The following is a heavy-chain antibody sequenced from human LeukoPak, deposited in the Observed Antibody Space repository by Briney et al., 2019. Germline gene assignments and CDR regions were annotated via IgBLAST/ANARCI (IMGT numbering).Heavy chain of an antibody. V-gene: IGHV1-18*01. J-gene: IGHJ4*02. Sequence: VASVKVSCKASGGTFSSYAISWVRQAPGQGLEWMGWINPDSGHANYAQKFQGRVTMTTHTSTSTAYMELRSLRSEDTAVYYCARELWSGNYNVWGQGTLVTVSS. CDR3: ARELWSGNYNV. CDR1: GGTFSSYA. D-gene: IGHD3-3*01. CDR2: INPDSGHA.